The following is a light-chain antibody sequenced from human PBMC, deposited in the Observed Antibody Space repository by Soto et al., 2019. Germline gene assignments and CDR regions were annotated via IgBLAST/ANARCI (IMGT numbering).Light chain of an antibody. Sequence: EVVLTQSPDTLSLPPGERATLSCRASQSISSYLAWYQQKPGQAPRLLIYDASSRATGIPDRFSGSGSGTDFTLTISRLEPEDFALYYCQQYGTSPLTFGGGTKVDIK. V-gene: IGKV3-20*01. CDR1: QSISSY. J-gene: IGKJ4*01. CDR2: DAS. CDR3: QQYGTSPLT.